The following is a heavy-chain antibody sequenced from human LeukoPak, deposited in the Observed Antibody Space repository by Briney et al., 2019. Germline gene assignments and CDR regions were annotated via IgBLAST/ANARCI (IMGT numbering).Heavy chain of an antibody. V-gene: IGHV3-48*03. D-gene: IGHD2-2*01. CDR2: ISSSGSTI. Sequence: PGGSLRLSCAASGFTFSSYEMNWVRQAPGKGLEWVSYISSSGSTIYYADSVKGRFTISRDNAKNSLYLQMNSLRAEDTAVYYCAREKCSSTSCPLFDYWGQGTLVTVSS. CDR1: GFTFSSYE. CDR3: AREKCSSTSCPLFDY. J-gene: IGHJ4*02.